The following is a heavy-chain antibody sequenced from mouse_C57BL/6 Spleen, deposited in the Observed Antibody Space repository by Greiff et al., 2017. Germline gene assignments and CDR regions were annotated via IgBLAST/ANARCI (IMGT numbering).Heavy chain of an antibody. Sequence: EVQLQQSGPELVKPGASVKMSCKASGYTFTDYNMHWVKQSHGKSLEWIGYINPNNGGTSYNQKFKGKATLTVNKSSSTAYMELRSLTSEDSAVYYCARSTVVTTNGSDYFDYWGQGTTLTVSS. V-gene: IGHV1-22*01. CDR1: GYTFTDYN. J-gene: IGHJ2*01. CDR2: INPNNGGT. CDR3: ARSTVVTTNGSDYFDY. D-gene: IGHD2-12*01.